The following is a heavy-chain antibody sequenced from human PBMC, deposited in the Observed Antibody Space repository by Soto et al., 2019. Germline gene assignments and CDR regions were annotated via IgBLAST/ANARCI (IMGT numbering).Heavy chain of an antibody. Sequence: QVQLQESGPGLVKPSQTLSLTCTVSGGSINSGGYYWSWIRQHPGKGLEWIAYIYYSGSTYYNPSLKSRVTISLDTAKNHFSLKLTSVTAADTAVYYGARGRAWFFWRGRRDNWFDPWGQGTLVTVSS. V-gene: IGHV4-31*03. D-gene: IGHD3-3*01. CDR2: IYYSGST. CDR3: ARGRAWFFWRGRRDNWFDP. CDR1: GGSINSGGYY. J-gene: IGHJ5*02.